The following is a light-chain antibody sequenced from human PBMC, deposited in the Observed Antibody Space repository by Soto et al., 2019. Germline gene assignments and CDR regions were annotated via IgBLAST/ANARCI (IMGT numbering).Light chain of an antibody. Sequence: QSALTQPPSTSGTPGQRVTLSCSGSSSNIGINYVSWFQQLPGTAPKLLIYKNNQRPSGVPDRFSGSKSGTSASLAISGLRSEDEADYYCAAWDDSLSAWVFGGGTKLTVL. V-gene: IGLV1-47*01. CDR3: AAWDDSLSAWV. J-gene: IGLJ3*02. CDR2: KNN. CDR1: SSNIGINY.